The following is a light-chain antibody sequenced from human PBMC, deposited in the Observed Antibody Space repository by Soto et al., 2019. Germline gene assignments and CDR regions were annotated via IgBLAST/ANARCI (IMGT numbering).Light chain of an antibody. Sequence: EIVLTQSPGTLSLSPGERATLSCRASQSVNSNYLAWYQQKPGQVPRPLIYGASIRAAGVPDRLSGSGSGTDFPLTISSLGPEDYAVYYCQQYGTSPHTFGQGTKLELK. CDR3: QQYGTSPHT. CDR1: QSVNSNY. J-gene: IGKJ2*01. V-gene: IGKV3-20*01. CDR2: GAS.